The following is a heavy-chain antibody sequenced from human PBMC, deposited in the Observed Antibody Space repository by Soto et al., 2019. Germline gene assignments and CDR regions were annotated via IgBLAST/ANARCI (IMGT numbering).Heavy chain of an antibody. V-gene: IGHV3-23*01. CDR1: GFTFSSYA. CDR2: ISGGGGST. J-gene: IGHJ4*02. CDR3: AKDGSYDYGWGSYRLGN. Sequence: EVQLLESGGGLVQPGGSLRLSCGASGFTFSSYAMSWVRQAPGKGLEWVSAISGGGGSTYYADSVKGRFTISRDNSKNTLYLQMNSLRAEDTAVYYCAKDGSYDYGWGSYRLGNWGQGTLVTVSS. D-gene: IGHD3-16*02.